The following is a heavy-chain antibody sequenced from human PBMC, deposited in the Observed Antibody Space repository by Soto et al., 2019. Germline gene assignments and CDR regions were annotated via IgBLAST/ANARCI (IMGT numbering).Heavy chain of an antibody. D-gene: IGHD5-18*01. CDR3: AREYSNTQRALDY. V-gene: IGHV4-4*07. J-gene: IGHJ4*02. CDR1: GASISGFY. CDR2: IYPTGST. Sequence: PSETLSLTCTFSGASISGFYWSWIRQPAGKGLEWVGRIYPTGSTYYNPSLKSRVTISVDTSKNQFSLKLTSVTAADTAVYYCAREYSNTQRALDYWGQGTLVTVSS.